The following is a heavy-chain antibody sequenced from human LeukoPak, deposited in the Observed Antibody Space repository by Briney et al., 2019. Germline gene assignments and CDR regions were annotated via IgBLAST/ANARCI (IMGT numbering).Heavy chain of an antibody. CDR2: ISSSSSYI. Sequence: SLRLSCAASGFTFSSYSMNWVRQAPGKGLEWVSSISSSSSYIYYADSVKGRFTISRDNAKNSLYLQMNSLRAEDTAVYYCAADSGSYGFDPWGQGTLVTVSS. CDR1: GFTFSSYS. V-gene: IGHV3-21*01. CDR3: AADSGSYGFDP. J-gene: IGHJ5*02. D-gene: IGHD1-26*01.